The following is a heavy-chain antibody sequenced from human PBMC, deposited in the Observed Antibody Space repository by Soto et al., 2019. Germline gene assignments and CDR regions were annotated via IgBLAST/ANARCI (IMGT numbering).Heavy chain of an antibody. Sequence: QVPLVQSGAEVKKPGASVKVSCKASGYTFTSYDINWVRQATGQGLEWMGWMNPNSGNTGYAQKFQGRVTMTRNTSISTAYMELSSLRSEDTAVYYCARVPRYCSSTSCYLLFDYWGQGTLVTVSS. CDR2: MNPNSGNT. CDR3: ARVPRYCSSTSCYLLFDY. D-gene: IGHD2-2*01. CDR1: GYTFTSYD. V-gene: IGHV1-8*01. J-gene: IGHJ4*02.